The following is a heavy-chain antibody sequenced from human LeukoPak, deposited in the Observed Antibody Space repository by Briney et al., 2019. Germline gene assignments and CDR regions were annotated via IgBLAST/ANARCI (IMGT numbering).Heavy chain of an antibody. J-gene: IGHJ4*02. D-gene: IGHD6-19*01. CDR2: INTNTGNP. CDR1: GYTFPSYF. CDR3: ATDLKKGDSGCFDY. Sequence: GASVKVSCKASGYTFPSYFMHWVRQAPGQGLEWMGWINTNTGNPTYAQGFTGRFVFSLDTSVSTAYLHISSLEAEDTAIYYCATDLKKGDSGCFDYWGQGTLVTVSS. V-gene: IGHV7-4-1*02.